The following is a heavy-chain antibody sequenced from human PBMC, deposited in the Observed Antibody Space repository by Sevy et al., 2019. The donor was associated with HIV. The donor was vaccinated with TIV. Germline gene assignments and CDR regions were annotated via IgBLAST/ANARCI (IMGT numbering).Heavy chain of an antibody. CDR1: GFTFDDYG. V-gene: IGHV3-20*04. CDR2: INWNGGST. Sequence: GGSLRLSCAASGFTFDDYGMSWVRQAPGKGLEWVSGINWNGGSTGYADSVKGRFTISRDNAKNSLYLQMNSLRAEDTALYYCAREALTYYYDSSGYYWSGWGQRTLVTVSS. CDR3: AREALTYYYDSSGYYWSG. D-gene: IGHD3-22*01. J-gene: IGHJ4*02.